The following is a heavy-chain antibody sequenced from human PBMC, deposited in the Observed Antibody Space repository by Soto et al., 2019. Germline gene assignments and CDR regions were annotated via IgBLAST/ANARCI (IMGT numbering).Heavy chain of an antibody. CDR2: TYYRSKWYN. D-gene: IGHD2-21*01. Sequence: SQTLSLTCAISGDSVSSNRAAWNWIRQSPSRGLEWLGRTYYRSKWYNDYAVSVKSRITINPDTSKNQFSLQLNSVTPEDTAVYYCARDPVVPDYYYYYGMDVWGQGTTVTVSS. CDR3: ARDPVVPDYYYYYGMDV. V-gene: IGHV6-1*01. CDR1: GDSVSSNRAA. J-gene: IGHJ6*02.